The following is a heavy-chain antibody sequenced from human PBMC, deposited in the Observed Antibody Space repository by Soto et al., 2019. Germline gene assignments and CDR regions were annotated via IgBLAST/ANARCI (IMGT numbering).Heavy chain of an antibody. CDR3: ARHWSYYDSSGYYPFIDY. CDR2: ISAYNGNT. Sequence: ASVKVSCKASGYTFTSYGISWVRQAPGQGLEWMGWISAYNGNTNYAQKLQGGVTMTTDTSTSTAYMELRSLRSDDTAVYYCARHWSYYDSSGYYPFIDYWGQGTLVTVSS. J-gene: IGHJ4*02. D-gene: IGHD3-22*01. CDR1: GYTFTSYG. V-gene: IGHV1-18*01.